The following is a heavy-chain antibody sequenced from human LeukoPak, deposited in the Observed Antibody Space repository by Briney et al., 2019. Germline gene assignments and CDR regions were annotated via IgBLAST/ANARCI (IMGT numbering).Heavy chain of an antibody. CDR3: AKDQGIAAPGSY. Sequence: GGSLRLSCAASGFTFSSYGMHWVRQAPGEGLEWVAFIRYDGSNKYYADSVKGRFTISRDNSKNTLYLQMNSLRAEDTAVYYCAKDQGIAAPGSYWGQGTLVTVSS. CDR2: IRYDGSNK. V-gene: IGHV3-30*02. J-gene: IGHJ4*02. D-gene: IGHD6-13*01. CDR1: GFTFSSYG.